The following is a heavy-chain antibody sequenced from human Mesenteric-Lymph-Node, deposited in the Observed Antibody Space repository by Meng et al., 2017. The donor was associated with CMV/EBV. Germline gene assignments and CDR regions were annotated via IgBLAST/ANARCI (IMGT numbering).Heavy chain of an antibody. CDR2: IHWNGEST. CDR3: ARVHGSSWRLAYFDY. CDR1: GFTFDDYG. J-gene: IGHJ4*02. D-gene: IGHD6-13*01. Sequence: GGSLRPSCAASGFTFDDYGMIWVRLAPGKGLEWASGIHWNGESTDYTDSVKGRFTISRDNAKNFLYLQMDNLRAEDTAFYYCARVHGSSWRLAYFDYWGQGTLVTVSS. V-gene: IGHV3-20*04.